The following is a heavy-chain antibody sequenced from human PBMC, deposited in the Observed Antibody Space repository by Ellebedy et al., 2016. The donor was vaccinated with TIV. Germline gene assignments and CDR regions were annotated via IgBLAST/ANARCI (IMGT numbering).Heavy chain of an antibody. D-gene: IGHD5-18*01. CDR2: IKQDGSEK. CDR1: GFTFSTYW. CDR3: ARDKSSGSTYGSHFDY. Sequence: GESLKISCAASGFTFSTYWMSWVRQAPGKGLEWVATIKQDGSEKYFVDSVKGRFTISRDNAKNSLCLQMNSLRAEGTAVYYCARDKSSGSTYGSHFDYWGQGTLVTVSS. J-gene: IGHJ4*02. V-gene: IGHV3-7*01.